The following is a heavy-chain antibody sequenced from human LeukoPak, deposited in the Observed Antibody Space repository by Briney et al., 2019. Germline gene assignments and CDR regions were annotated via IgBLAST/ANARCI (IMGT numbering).Heavy chain of an antibody. CDR3: TSCNGGTCYSFFDY. D-gene: IGHD2-15*01. CDR1: GFTFKTHA. V-gene: IGHV3-49*03. J-gene: IGHJ4*02. CDR2: IRSKAYGGTT. Sequence: GGSLRLSCAASGFTFKTHAMSWFRQAPGKGLEWVGFIRSKAYGGTTEYAASVKGRFTISRDDSKSIAYLQMNSLKTEDTAVYYCTSCNGGTCYSFFDYWGQGTLATVSS.